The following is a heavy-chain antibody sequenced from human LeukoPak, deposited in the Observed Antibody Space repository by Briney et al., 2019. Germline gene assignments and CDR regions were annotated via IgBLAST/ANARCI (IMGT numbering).Heavy chain of an antibody. Sequence: SETLSLTCTVSGGSISNYYWSWIRQPPGKGLEWIGYLYYSGSTKYNPSLKSRVTISVDASKTQFSLKLNSVTAADTAVYYCARGSRELYYFDYWGQGTLVTVSS. CDR1: GGSISNYY. D-gene: IGHD1-7*01. CDR3: ARGSRELYYFDY. CDR2: LYYSGST. J-gene: IGHJ4*02. V-gene: IGHV4-59*01.